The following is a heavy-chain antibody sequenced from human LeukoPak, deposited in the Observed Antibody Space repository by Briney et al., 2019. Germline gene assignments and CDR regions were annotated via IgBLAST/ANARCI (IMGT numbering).Heavy chain of an antibody. D-gene: IGHD1-26*01. Sequence: GGSLRLSCAASGFTFSSYAMSWVRQAPGKGLEWVAFIRYDGSNKYYADSVKGRFTISRDNSKNTLYLQMNSLRAEDTAVYYCAKDRGGSYYHYFDYWGQGTLVTVSS. J-gene: IGHJ4*02. CDR3: AKDRGGSYYHYFDY. V-gene: IGHV3-30*02. CDR2: IRYDGSNK. CDR1: GFTFSSYA.